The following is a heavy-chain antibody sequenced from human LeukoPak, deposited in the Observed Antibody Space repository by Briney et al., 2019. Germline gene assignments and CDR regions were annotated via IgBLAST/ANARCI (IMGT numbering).Heavy chain of an antibody. CDR2: IKSKTDGGTI. J-gene: IGHJ4*02. D-gene: IGHD4-17*01. Sequence: GGSLRLSCAASGFTFSNAWTSWVRQAPGKGLEWVGRIKSKTDGGTIDYAAPLKGRFTISRDDSKNTVYLQMNSLKTEDTAVYYCTPNIGMTTVTKGLDWGQGTLVTVSS. CDR1: GFTFSNAW. CDR3: TPNIGMTTVTKGLD. V-gene: IGHV3-15*01.